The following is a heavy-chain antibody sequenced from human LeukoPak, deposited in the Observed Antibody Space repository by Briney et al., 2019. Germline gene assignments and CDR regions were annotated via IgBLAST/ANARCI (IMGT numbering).Heavy chain of an antibody. J-gene: IGHJ4*02. CDR3: ARGGVVTARPYY. CDR2: IKPNSGGT. Sequence: ASVKVSCKASGYTFTGHSMYWVRQAPGQGLEWMGWIKPNSGGTNYAQKFQGRVTMTRDTSISTAYMELSRLRSDDTAVYYCARGGVVTARPYYWGQGTLVTVSS. V-gene: IGHV1-2*02. CDR1: GYTFTGHS. D-gene: IGHD6-6*01.